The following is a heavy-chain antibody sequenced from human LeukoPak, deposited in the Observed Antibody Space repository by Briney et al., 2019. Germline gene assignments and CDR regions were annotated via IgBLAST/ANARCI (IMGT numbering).Heavy chain of an antibody. CDR3: ARSLGDPFYDFWSGYYGLDY. J-gene: IGHJ4*02. CDR1: GFTFSSYS. D-gene: IGHD3-3*01. V-gene: IGHV3-21*01. Sequence: GGSLRLSCAASGFTFSSYSMNWVRQAPGKGLEWVSSISSSSSYIYYADSVKGRFTISRDNAKNSLYLQMNSLRAEDTAVYYCARSLGDPFYDFWSGYYGLDYWGQGTLVTVSS. CDR2: ISSSSSYI.